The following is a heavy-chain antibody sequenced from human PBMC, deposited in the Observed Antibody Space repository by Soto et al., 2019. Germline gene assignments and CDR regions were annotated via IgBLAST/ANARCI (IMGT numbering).Heavy chain of an antibody. CDR2: INPSGGST. CDR1: GYTFTNYY. J-gene: IGHJ5*02. Sequence: ASVKVSCKASGYTFTNYYMHWVRQAPGQGLEWMGIINPSGGSTSYAQKFQGRVTMTGDTSTSTVYMELSSLRSGDTAVYYCARLTRPLLITMVRGVIQHNWFDPWGQGTLVTVSS. CDR3: ARLTRPLLITMVRGVIQHNWFDP. V-gene: IGHV1-46*01. D-gene: IGHD3-10*01.